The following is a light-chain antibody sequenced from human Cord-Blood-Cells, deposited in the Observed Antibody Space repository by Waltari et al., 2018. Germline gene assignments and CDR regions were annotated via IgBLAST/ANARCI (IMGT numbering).Light chain of an antibody. V-gene: IGKV3-15*01. J-gene: IGKJ2*01. Sequence: EIVMTQSPATLSVSPGERATLACRASQSVSSNLAWYQQKPGQAPRLLIYGASTRATGIPARFSGRESGTEFTLTISSLQSEDFAVYYCQQYNNWPYTFGQGTKLEIK. CDR1: QSVSSN. CDR3: QQYNNWPYT. CDR2: GAS.